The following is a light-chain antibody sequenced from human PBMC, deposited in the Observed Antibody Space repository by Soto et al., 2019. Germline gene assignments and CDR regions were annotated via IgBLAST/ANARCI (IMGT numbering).Light chain of an antibody. J-gene: IGKJ1*01. CDR3: MQATQSSWT. V-gene: IGKV2-24*01. CDR2: KVY. CDR1: QSRVHNDGNTY. Sequence: DIVMTQTPLSSPVTLGQAASISCRSSQSRVHNDGNTYLSWFQQRPGQPPRLLIYKVYDRFSVVPDRFSGSGAGTDFTLKISRVEAEDVGVYYCMQATQSSWTFGQGTKVKI.